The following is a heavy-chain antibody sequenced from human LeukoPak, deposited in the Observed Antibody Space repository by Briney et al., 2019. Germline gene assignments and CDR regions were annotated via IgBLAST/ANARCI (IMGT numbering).Heavy chain of an antibody. CDR2: IIPIFGTA. J-gene: IGHJ6*02. Sequence: SVKVSCKASGGTFSSYAISWVRQAPGQGLEWMGGIIPIFGTANYAQKFQGRVTITAGESTSTAYMELSSLRSEDTAVYYCARERGDIVVVPAAMDVWGQGTTVTVSS. D-gene: IGHD2-2*01. V-gene: IGHV1-69*13. CDR1: GGTFSSYA. CDR3: ARERGDIVVVPAAMDV.